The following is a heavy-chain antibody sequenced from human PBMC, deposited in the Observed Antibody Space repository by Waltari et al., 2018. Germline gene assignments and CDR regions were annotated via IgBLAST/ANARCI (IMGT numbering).Heavy chain of an antibody. J-gene: IGHJ5*02. CDR2: ISSNRNTV. D-gene: IGHD4-17*01. Sequence: EVQLVESGGGLVQPGGSLRLSCAASGFTLSSYNMNWVRQAPWKGREWISHISSNRNTVYYADSVRGRFTISRDNGQNSLYLQMNNLSAEDTAIYYCARELRVGWFDPWGQGTLVTVSS. V-gene: IGHV3-48*01. CDR3: ARELRVGWFDP. CDR1: GFTLSSYN.